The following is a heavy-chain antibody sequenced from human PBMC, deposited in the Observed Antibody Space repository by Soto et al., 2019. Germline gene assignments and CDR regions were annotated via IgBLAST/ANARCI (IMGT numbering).Heavy chain of an antibody. V-gene: IGHV4-39*01. CDR3: ASVRRGGYDSLRYYYGMDV. Sequence: SETLSLTCTVSGGSISSSSYYWGWIRQPPGKGLEWIGSIYYSGSTYYNPSLKGRVTISVDTSKNQFSLKLSSVTAADTAVYYCASVRRGGYDSLRYYYGMDVWGQGTTVTVSS. CDR2: IYYSGST. CDR1: GGSISSSSYY. D-gene: IGHD5-12*01. J-gene: IGHJ6*02.